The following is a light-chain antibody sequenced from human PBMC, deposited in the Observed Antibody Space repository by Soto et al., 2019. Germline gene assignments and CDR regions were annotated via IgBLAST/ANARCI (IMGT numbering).Light chain of an antibody. J-gene: IGKJ5*01. CDR2: GAS. CDR1: QSVSSSY. CDR3: HEDGNSPPIT. V-gene: IGKV3-20*01. Sequence: EIVLTQSPGTLSLSPGERATLSCRASQSVSSSYLAWYQQKPGQAPRLLIYGASSRATGIPDRFSGSGSGTDFTLTISRLEPANFAVYYCHEDGNSPPITFGKGTRLEIK.